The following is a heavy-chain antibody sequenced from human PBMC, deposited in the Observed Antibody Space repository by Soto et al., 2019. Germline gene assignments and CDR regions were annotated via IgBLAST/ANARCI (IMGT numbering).Heavy chain of an antibody. V-gene: IGHV3-23*01. CDR1: GFTFSSYA. D-gene: IGHD6-13*01. J-gene: IGHJ4*02. CDR3: AYYSSSWYTPYAFDY. CDR2: ISGSGGST. Sequence: GGSLRLSCAASGFTFSSYAMSWVRQAPGKGLEWVSAISGSGGSTYYADSVKGRFTISRDNSKNTLYLQMNSLRAEDTAVYYYAYYSSSWYTPYAFDYWGQGTLVTVSS.